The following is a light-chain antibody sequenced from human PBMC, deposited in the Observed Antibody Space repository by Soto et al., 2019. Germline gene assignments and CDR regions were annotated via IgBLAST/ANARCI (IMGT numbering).Light chain of an antibody. V-gene: IGKV1-5*03. CDR2: KAS. CDR3: QPYDSYYPYT. Sequence: DIQMTQFPPTLSEGDRVTITCRARQTISRSLAWYQQKPGKAPKLLIYKASTLETGIPSRFSGSGSGTEFNLTISSLQPDDFATYSCQPYDSYYPYTVFQGTRLAIK. CDR1: QTISRS. J-gene: IGKJ2*01.